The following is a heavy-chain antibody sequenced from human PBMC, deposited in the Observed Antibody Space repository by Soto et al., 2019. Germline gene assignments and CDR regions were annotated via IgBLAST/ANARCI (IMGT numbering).Heavy chain of an antibody. J-gene: IGHJ4*01. Sequence: PSETLSLTCTVSGGSITRYYWSWIRQPPGKGLEWIGYIHNSGSTSYNPSLQSRVTISADVSKNQFSLDLRSVTAADTAVYYCARRWSGTDYWGHGTLVTVSS. V-gene: IGHV4-59*01. D-gene: IGHD3-10*01. CDR1: GGSITRYY. CDR3: ARRWSGTDY. CDR2: IHNSGST.